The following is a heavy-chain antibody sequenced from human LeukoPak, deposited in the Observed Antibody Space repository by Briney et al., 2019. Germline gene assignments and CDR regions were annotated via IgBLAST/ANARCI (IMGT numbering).Heavy chain of an antibody. CDR2: INHSGST. CDR1: GGPFSGYY. J-gene: IGHJ6*03. CDR3: ARQHCSSTSCYASYYMDV. V-gene: IGHV4-34*01. D-gene: IGHD2-2*01. Sequence: SETLSLTCAVYGGPFSGYYWTWIRQPPGKGLEWIGEINHSGSTNYNPSLKSRVTISVDTSKNQFSLKLSSVTAADTAVYYCARQHCSSTSCYASYYMDVWGKGTTVTVSS.